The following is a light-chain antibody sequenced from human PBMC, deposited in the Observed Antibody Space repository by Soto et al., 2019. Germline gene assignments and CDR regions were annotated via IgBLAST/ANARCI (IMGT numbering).Light chain of an antibody. CDR3: QQYTNYPWT. J-gene: IGKJ1*01. CDR1: QTISSW. V-gene: IGKV1-5*03. Sequence: DIQTTQSPSTLSGSVGDRVTITCRASQTISSWLAWYQQKPGKAPKLLIYKASTLKSGVPSRISGSGSGTEFTLTISSLQPDDFATYYCQQYTNYPWTFGQGTNVDIK. CDR2: KAS.